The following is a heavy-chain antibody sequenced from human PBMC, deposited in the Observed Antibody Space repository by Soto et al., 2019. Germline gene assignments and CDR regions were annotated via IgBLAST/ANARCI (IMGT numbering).Heavy chain of an antibody. CDR1: GFPFTNYW. J-gene: IGHJ1*01. CDR2: ISPDGSDV. D-gene: IGHD6-13*01. CDR3: ARDSSSSWYSKLYFQH. V-gene: IGHV3-74*01. Sequence: GGSLRLSCAASGFPFTNYWMNWVRQTPGKGLMWVSRISPDGSDVGYADSVKGRFTISRDNAKNSLYLQMNSLRAEDTAVYYCARDSSSSWYSKLYFQHWGQGTLVTVSS.